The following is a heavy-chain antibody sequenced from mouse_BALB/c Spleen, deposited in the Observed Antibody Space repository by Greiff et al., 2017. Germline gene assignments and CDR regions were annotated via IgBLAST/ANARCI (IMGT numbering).Heavy chain of an antibody. V-gene: IGHV5-6*01. CDR2: ISSGGSYT. D-gene: IGHD3-1*01. Sequence: VQLKESGGDLVKPVGSLKLSCAASGFTFSSYGMSWVRQTPDKRLEWVATISSGGSYTYYPDSVKGRFTISRDNAKNTLYLQMSSLKSEDTAMYYCARHEGATWGRYYFDCWGQGTTLTVSS. J-gene: IGHJ2*01. CDR3: ARHEGATWGRYYFDC. CDR1: GFTFSSYG.